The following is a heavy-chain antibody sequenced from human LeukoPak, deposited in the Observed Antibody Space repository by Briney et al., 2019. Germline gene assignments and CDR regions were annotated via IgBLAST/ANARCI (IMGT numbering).Heavy chain of an antibody. CDR3: AREKRGYSYGSLDY. V-gene: IGHV1-18*04. CDR2: ISAYNGNT. D-gene: IGHD5-18*01. Sequence: ASVKVSCKASGYTFISYGISWVRQAPGQGLEWMGWISAYNGNTNYAQKLQGRVTMTTDTSTSTAYMDLRSLRSDDTAVYYCAREKRGYSYGSLDYWGQGTLVTVSS. J-gene: IGHJ4*02. CDR1: GYTFISYG.